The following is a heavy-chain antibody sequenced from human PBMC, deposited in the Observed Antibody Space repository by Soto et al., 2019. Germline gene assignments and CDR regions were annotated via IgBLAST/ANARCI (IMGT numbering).Heavy chain of an antibody. J-gene: IGHJ3*02. Sequence: EVQLVESGGGLVKPGGSLRLSCAASGFTFSSYSMNWVRQAPGKGLEWVASISSSSSYIYYADSVKGRFTISRDNAKNSLYLQMNSLRAEDTAVYYCARDQGGYCSSTSCCGDWFDAFDIWGQGTMVTVSS. CDR1: GFTFSSYS. CDR2: ISSSSSYI. D-gene: IGHD2-2*03. CDR3: ARDQGGYCSSTSCCGDWFDAFDI. V-gene: IGHV3-21*01.